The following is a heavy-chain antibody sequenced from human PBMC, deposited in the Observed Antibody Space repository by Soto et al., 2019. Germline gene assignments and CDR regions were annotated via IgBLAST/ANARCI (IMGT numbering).Heavy chain of an antibody. Sequence: QVQLVQSGAEVKKPRASVKVSCEASGYSFIDYYIHWVRQAPGQGFEWMGRISPKSAGTDYAKKFEDRVTLTWDTSLNTAYMELSSLKSDDTAVYYCARPPGYISDWYYFDLWGQGTRVTVSS. CDR3: ARPPGYISDWYYFDL. D-gene: IGHD3-9*01. CDR2: ISPKSAGT. J-gene: IGHJ4*02. V-gene: IGHV1-2*02. CDR1: GYSFIDYY.